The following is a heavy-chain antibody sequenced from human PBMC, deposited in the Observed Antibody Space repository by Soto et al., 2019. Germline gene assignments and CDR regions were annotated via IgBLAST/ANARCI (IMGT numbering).Heavy chain of an antibody. CDR3: ARGGNYCTNGVCSFYGVDV. D-gene: IGHD2-8*01. V-gene: IGHV1-18*01. CDR1: GYTFTSYG. Sequence: QVQLVQSGAEVKKPGASVKVSCKASGYTFTSYGISWVRQAPGQGLEWMGWISAYNGNTNYAQKPPGRVTMPTDTCTSTAYMELRSLRSDDTAVYYCARGGNYCTNGVCSFYGVDVWGQGTTVTVSS. CDR2: ISAYNGNT. J-gene: IGHJ6*02.